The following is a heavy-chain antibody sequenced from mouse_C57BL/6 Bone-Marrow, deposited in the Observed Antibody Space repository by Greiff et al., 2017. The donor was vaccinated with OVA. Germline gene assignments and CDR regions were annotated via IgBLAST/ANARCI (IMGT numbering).Heavy chain of an antibody. Sequence: VQLQQSGTVLARPGASVKMSCKTSGYTFTSYWMHWVKQRPGQGLEWIGAIYPGNSDTSYNQKFKGKAKLTAVTSASTAYMELSSLTNEDSAVYYCTRYDYGSSFNYGDYWGQGTTLTVSS. CDR3: TRYDYGSSFNYGDY. CDR1: GYTFTSYW. V-gene: IGHV1-5*01. CDR2: IYPGNSDT. J-gene: IGHJ2*01. D-gene: IGHD1-1*01.